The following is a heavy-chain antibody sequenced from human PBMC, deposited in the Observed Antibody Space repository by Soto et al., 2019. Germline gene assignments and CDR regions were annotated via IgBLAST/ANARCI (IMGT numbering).Heavy chain of an antibody. CDR1: GGSISSSNYY. J-gene: IGHJ5*02. CDR2: IYYSGST. D-gene: IGHD1-26*01. Sequence: QLQLQESGPGLVKPSETLSLTCTVSGGSISSSNYYWGWIRQPPGKGLEWIGSIYYSGSTYYNPSLKSRVTTPXXXSXXQYSLKLSSVTAADTAVYYCATQEVGGSYVYTFDPWGQGTLVTVSS. V-gene: IGHV4-39*01. CDR3: ATQEVGGSYVYTFDP.